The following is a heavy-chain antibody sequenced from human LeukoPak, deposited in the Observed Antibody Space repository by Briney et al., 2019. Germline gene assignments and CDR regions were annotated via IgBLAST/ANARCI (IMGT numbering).Heavy chain of an antibody. CDR1: GGTFSSYA. Sequence: ASVKVSCKASGGTFSSYAIRWVRQAPGQGLEWMGWISAYNGNTNYAQKLQGRVTMTTDTSTSTAYMELRSLRSDDTAVYYCARVRGITIFGVVIAGELDAFDIWGQGTMVTVSS. D-gene: IGHD3-3*01. V-gene: IGHV1-18*01. CDR2: ISAYNGNT. J-gene: IGHJ3*02. CDR3: ARVRGITIFGVVIAGELDAFDI.